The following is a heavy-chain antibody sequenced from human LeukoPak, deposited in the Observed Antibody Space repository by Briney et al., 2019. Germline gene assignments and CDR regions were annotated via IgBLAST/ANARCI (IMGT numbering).Heavy chain of an antibody. Sequence: ASVKVSCKASGYTFTAFSMHWVRQAPGQGLEWMGWINSNSGGTKYAQKFQGRVTMTRDTSISTAYMELSRLRSDDTAVYYCAQGYCSSNHCYPLDYWGQGTLVIVSS. CDR3: AQGYCSSNHCYPLDY. CDR1: GYTFTAFS. V-gene: IGHV1-2*02. CDR2: INSNSGGT. D-gene: IGHD2-2*01. J-gene: IGHJ4*02.